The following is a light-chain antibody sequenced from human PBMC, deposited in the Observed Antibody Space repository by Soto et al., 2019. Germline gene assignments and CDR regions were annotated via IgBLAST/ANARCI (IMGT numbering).Light chain of an antibody. CDR2: RVS. Sequence: VVMTQSPLSLPVTLGQPASISCRSNQSLVHSDGIAYFSWIQQRPGQSPRRLFYRVSDRDSGVPDRFSGSGSGTDFTLKISRVEAEDVVFYYCMQGTHRAITFGQGTRLEIK. V-gene: IGKV2-30*02. CDR1: QSLVHSDGIAY. CDR3: MQGTHRAIT. J-gene: IGKJ5*01.